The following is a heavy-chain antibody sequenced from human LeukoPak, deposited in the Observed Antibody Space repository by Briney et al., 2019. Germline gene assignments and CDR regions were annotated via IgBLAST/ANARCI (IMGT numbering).Heavy chain of an antibody. J-gene: IGHJ6*02. CDR3: ARAYYFVSGSYGLDV. D-gene: IGHD3-10*01. V-gene: IGHV4-4*08. CDR1: GGSISSYY. Sequence: SETLSLTCTVSGGSISSYYWSWIRQPPGKGLEWIGFIYHTGIANYNLSLKSRVTLFVDTSKNQFSLHLSSVTAADTAVYYCARAYYFVSGSYGLDVWGQGTTVTVSS. CDR2: IYHTGIA.